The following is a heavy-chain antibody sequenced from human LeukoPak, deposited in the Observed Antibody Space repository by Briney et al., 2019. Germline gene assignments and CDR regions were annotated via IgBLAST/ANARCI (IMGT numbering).Heavy chain of an antibody. D-gene: IGHD5-18*01. J-gene: IGHJ4*02. CDR1: GFTVSSNY. V-gene: IGHV3-53*01. CDR3: ARDLRGRREEYSYDAAFDY. CDR2: ISGSGGST. Sequence: GGSLRLSCAASGFTVSSNYMSWVRQAPGKGLEWVSVISGSGGSTYYADSVKGRFTISRDNAKNSLYLQMNSLRAEDTAVYYCARDLRGRREEYSYDAAFDYWGQGTLVTVSS.